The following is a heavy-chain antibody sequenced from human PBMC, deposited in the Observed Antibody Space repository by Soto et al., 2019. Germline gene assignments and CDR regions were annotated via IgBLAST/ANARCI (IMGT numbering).Heavy chain of an antibody. Sequence: PGGSLRLSCAASGFTFSDYSMNWVRQASGKGLEWVAYISSGSSAIYYADSVKGRFTISRDNVKNSLYLQMNSLRDEDTAVYYCARDTPFDYWGQGALVTVSS. CDR3: ARDTPFDY. CDR1: GFTFSDYS. J-gene: IGHJ4*02. CDR2: ISSGSSAI. V-gene: IGHV3-48*02.